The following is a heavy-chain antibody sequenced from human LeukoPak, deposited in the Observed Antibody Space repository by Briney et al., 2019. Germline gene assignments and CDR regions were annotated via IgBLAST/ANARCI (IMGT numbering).Heavy chain of an antibody. J-gene: IGHJ4*02. Sequence: SQTLSLTCTVSGGSISSSSYYWGWIRQPPGKGLEWIGSIYYSGSTYYNPSLKSRVTISVDTSKNQFSLKLSSVTAADTAVYYCARAIVGARIDYWGQGTLVTVSS. CDR1: GGSISSSSYY. V-gene: IGHV4-39*07. D-gene: IGHD1-26*01. CDR2: IYYSGST. CDR3: ARAIVGARIDY.